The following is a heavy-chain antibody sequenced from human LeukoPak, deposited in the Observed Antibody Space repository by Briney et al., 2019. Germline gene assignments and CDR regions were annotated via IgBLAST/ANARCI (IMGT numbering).Heavy chain of an antibody. Sequence: SETLSLTCTVSGGSISSGDYYWSWIRQPPGKGLEWIGYIYYSGSTHYNPSLKSRVTISVDTSKNQFSLKLSSVTAADTAVYYCARMVRGVIILDYWGQGTLVTVSS. V-gene: IGHV4-30-4*08. J-gene: IGHJ4*02. CDR2: IYYSGST. CDR1: GGSISSGDYY. CDR3: ARMVRGVIILDY. D-gene: IGHD3-10*01.